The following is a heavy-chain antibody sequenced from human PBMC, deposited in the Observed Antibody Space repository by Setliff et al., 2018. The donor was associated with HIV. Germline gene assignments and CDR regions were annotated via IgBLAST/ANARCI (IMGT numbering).Heavy chain of an antibody. V-gene: IGHV4-39*01. CDR2: IFYTGST. Sequence: SETLSLTCTVSGGSISGSSDYWGWIRQPPGKGLELIGSIFYTGSTYYNPSLKGRVTVSVDTSINKFSLKLSSVTAADTSVYYCARHSSSGYLPYYFDYWGQGTLVTVSS. J-gene: IGHJ4*02. D-gene: IGHD3-3*01. CDR3: ARHSSSGYLPYYFDY. CDR1: GGSISGSSDY.